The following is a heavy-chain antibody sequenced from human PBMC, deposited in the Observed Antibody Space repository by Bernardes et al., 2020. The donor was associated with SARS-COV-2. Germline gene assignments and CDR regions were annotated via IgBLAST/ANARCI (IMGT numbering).Heavy chain of an antibody. Sequence: GSLRLSFAASDFTFSDSYMSWIRQAPGKGLEWISFISSSGSTIYYADSVKGRFTISRDNAKNSLSLQMNSLRAEDTAVYYCARGHDSSGYYPNRGGYYYGMDVWGQGTTVTVSS. D-gene: IGHD3-22*01. J-gene: IGHJ6*02. CDR2: ISSSGSTI. V-gene: IGHV3-11*01. CDR3: ARGHDSSGYYPNRGGYYYGMDV. CDR1: DFTFSDSY.